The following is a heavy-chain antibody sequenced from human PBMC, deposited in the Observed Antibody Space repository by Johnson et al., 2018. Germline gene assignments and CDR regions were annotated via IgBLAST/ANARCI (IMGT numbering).Heavy chain of an antibody. CDR1: GFTFSGSA. CDR2: IRSKANSYAT. CDR3: ARSQAVQH. Sequence: VQLVESGGGLVQXGGSXKLXCAASGFTFSGSAMHWVRQASGKGLEWVGRIRSKANSYATAYAASVKGRSTISRDDSKNTAYLQMNSLRAEDTAVYYCARSQAVQHWGQGTLVTVSS. J-gene: IGHJ1*01. V-gene: IGHV3-73*01.